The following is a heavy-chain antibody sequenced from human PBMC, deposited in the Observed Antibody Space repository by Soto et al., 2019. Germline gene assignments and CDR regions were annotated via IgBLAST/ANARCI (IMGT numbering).Heavy chain of an antibody. CDR3: ARFQLARDYVWGSYRREEIY. CDR1: GYTFTSYY. J-gene: IGHJ4*02. Sequence: ASVKVSCKASGYTFTSYYMHWVRQAPGQGLEWMGIINPSGGSTSYAQKFQGRVTMTRDTSTSTVYMELSSLRSEDTAVYYCARFQLARDYVWGSYRREEIYWGQGTLVTVS. CDR2: INPSGGST. V-gene: IGHV1-46*01. D-gene: IGHD3-16*02.